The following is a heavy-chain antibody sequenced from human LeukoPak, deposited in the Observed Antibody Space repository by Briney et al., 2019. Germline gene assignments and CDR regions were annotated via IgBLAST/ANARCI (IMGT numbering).Heavy chain of an antibody. CDR3: AKSHHVTAIDY. J-gene: IGHJ4*02. Sequence: GGSLRLSCAASGLTFSNYGMSWVRQAPGKGLEWVSAISGSGGSTYYADSVKGRFTISRDNSKNTLYLQMNSLRAEDTAVYYCAKSHHVTAIDYWGQGTLVTVSS. V-gene: IGHV3-23*01. D-gene: IGHD2-21*02. CDR1: GLTFSNYG. CDR2: ISGSGGST.